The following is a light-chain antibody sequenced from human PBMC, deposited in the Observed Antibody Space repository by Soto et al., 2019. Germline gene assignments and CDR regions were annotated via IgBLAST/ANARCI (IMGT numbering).Light chain of an antibody. V-gene: IGKV1-5*03. Sequence: EIHMTQSPSTLSASVLYRVSITFRASQSISNWLAWYQQKPGKAPKLLIYKASNLESGVPSRFNGSGSGTDFTLTISSLQPDDFATYYCQQYKGYRAFGQGTKV. CDR2: KAS. J-gene: IGKJ1*01. CDR1: QSISNW. CDR3: QQYKGYRA.